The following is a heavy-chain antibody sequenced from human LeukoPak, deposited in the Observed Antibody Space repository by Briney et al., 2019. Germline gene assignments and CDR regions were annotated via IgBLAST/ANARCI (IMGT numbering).Heavy chain of an antibody. D-gene: IGHD5-24*01. CDR1: GGSFSGYY. V-gene: IGHV4-34*01. Sequence: SETLSLTCAVYGGSFSGYYWRWLRQPPGKGLEWIGEINHSGSTNYNPSLKSRVTISVDTSKNQFSLKLSSVTAADTAVYYCARGRGWLQLVPLPFDYWGQGTLVTVSS. J-gene: IGHJ4*02. CDR2: INHSGST. CDR3: ARGRGWLQLVPLPFDY.